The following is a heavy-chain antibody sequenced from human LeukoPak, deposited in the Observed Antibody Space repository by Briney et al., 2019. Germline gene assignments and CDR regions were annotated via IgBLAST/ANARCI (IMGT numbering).Heavy chain of an antibody. J-gene: IGHJ6*02. CDR2: IKEDGSDW. CDR3: ARDGYSNSFYYYYYGLDV. D-gene: IGHD2-2*01. CDR1: GFTFSSYW. V-gene: IGHV3-7*01. Sequence: GGSLRLSCAASGFTFSSYWMSWVRQAPGKGLEWVANIKEDGSDWYYVDSVKGRFSISRDNAKNSLYLQMNSLRAQDTAVYYCARDGYSNSFYYYYYGLDVWGQGTTVTVSS.